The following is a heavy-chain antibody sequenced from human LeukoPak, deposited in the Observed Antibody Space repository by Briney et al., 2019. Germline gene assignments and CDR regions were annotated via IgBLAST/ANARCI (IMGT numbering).Heavy chain of an antibody. CDR1: GYTFTGFY. Sequence: ASVKVSCKASGYTFTGFYIHLVRQAPGQGLEWMGWINPNSGGTNYAQKLQGRVTMTRDTSISTVHMELSRLRSDDTAVYYCARARGSQSSDYWGQGTLVTVSS. D-gene: IGHD3-16*01. J-gene: IGHJ4*02. CDR3: ARARGSQSSDY. CDR2: INPNSGGT. V-gene: IGHV1-2*02.